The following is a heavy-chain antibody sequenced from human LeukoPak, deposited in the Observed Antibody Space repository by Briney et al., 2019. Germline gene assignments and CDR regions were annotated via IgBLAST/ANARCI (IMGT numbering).Heavy chain of an antibody. Sequence: GESLQISCEGSGSIFTSYWIGWGRQLPGKGREWMGIIYPGDSDTRYSPSFQGQVTISADKSISTAYLQWSSLKASDTAMYYCARHGGRSPGASVDYWGQGTLVTVSS. V-gene: IGHV5-51*01. D-gene: IGHD3-16*01. CDR2: IYPGDSDT. J-gene: IGHJ4*02. CDR3: ARHGGRSPGASVDY. CDR1: GSIFTSYW.